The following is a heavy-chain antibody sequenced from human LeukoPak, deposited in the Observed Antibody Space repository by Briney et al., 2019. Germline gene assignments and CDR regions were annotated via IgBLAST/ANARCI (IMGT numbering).Heavy chain of an antibody. CDR3: ARGAGPKAFDV. V-gene: IGHV1-2*02. J-gene: IGHJ3*01. CDR2: INTNNGGT. Sequence: EASLKVSCKASGYTFTGNHLHWVRQAPGQGLERMGWINTNNGGTSFAQNFQGRVTLTRDTSISTAYMELSTLRSDDTAVYYCARGAGPKAFDVWGQGTMVTVST. CDR1: GYTFTGNH.